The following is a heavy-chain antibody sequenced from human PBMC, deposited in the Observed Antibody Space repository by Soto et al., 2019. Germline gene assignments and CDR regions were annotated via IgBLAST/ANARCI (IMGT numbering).Heavy chain of an antibody. D-gene: IGHD4-17*01. CDR3: ARADYGDYWGAFDI. CDR2: INSDGSST. Sequence: GGSLRLSCAASGFTFSSYWMHWVRQAPGKGLVWVSRINSDGSSTSYADSVKGRFTNSRDNAKNTLYLQMNSLRAEDTAVYYCARADYGDYWGAFDIWGQGTMVTVSS. J-gene: IGHJ3*02. V-gene: IGHV3-74*01. CDR1: GFTFSSYW.